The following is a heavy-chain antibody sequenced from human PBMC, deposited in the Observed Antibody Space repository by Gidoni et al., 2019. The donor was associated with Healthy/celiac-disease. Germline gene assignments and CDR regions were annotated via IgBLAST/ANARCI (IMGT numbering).Heavy chain of an antibody. CDR3: AQESGIAAAGGWFDP. CDR2: IYWDDDK. V-gene: IGHV2-5*02. CDR1: GFSLRTSGVG. Sequence: QTTLKESGPTLVKPTQTLTLPCPFSGFSLRTSGVGVGWIRQPPGKALEWLALIYWDDDKRYSPSLKSRLTITKDTSKNQVVLTMTNMDPVDTATYYCAQESGIAAAGGWFDPWGQGTLVTVSS. D-gene: IGHD6-13*01. J-gene: IGHJ5*02.